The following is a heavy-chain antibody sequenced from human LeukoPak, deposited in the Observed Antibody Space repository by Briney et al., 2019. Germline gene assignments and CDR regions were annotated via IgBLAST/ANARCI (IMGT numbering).Heavy chain of an antibody. CDR1: GYTFTGYY. J-gene: IGHJ4*02. Sequence: ASVKVSCKASGYTFTGYYMHWVRQAPGRGLEWMGRINPNSGGTNYAQKFQGRVTMTRDTSISTAYMELSRLRSDDTAVYYCARDMREWLFQFFDYWGQGTLVTVSS. CDR3: ARDMREWLFQFFDY. D-gene: IGHD3-3*01. V-gene: IGHV1-2*06. CDR2: INPNSGGT.